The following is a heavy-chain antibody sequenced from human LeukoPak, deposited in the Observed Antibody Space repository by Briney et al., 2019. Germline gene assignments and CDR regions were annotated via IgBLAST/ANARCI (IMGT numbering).Heavy chain of an antibody. V-gene: IGHV4-34*01. J-gene: IGHJ6*04. CDR3: ARGGTTYCSGGSCSYRYYYYGMDV. CDR2: INHSGST. D-gene: IGHD2-15*01. CDR1: GGSFGGYY. Sequence: SETLSLTCAVYGGSFGGYYWSWIRQPPGKGLEWIGEINHSGSTNYNPSLKGRVTISVDTSKNQFSLKLSSVTAADTAVYYCARGGTTYCSGGSCSYRYYYYGMDVWGKGTTVTVSS.